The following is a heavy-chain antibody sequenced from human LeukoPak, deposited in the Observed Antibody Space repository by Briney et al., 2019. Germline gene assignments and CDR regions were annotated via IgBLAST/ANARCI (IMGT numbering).Heavy chain of an antibody. CDR2: ISSSSSYI. J-gene: IGHJ4*02. D-gene: IGHD6-13*01. V-gene: IGHV3-21*01. CDR1: GFTFSSYS. Sequence: GGSLRLSCAASGFTFSSYSMMWVRQAPGKGVEGVSSISSSSSYIYYADSVKARFTISRDNAKNSLYLQMNSLRAEDTAVYYCARDIWQQKANDYWGQGTLVTVSS. CDR3: ARDIWQQKANDY.